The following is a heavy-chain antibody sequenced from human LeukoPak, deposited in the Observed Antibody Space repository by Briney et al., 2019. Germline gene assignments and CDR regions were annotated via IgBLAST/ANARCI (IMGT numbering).Heavy chain of an antibody. CDR3: ARGGDSSGYFHESFAFDI. V-gene: IGHV3-30-3*01. CDR1: GFTFSSYA. D-gene: IGHD3-22*01. CDR2: ISYDGSNK. J-gene: IGHJ3*02. Sequence: PGRSLTLSCAASGFTFSSYAMHWVRQAPGKGLDWVAVISYDGSNKYYADSVKGRFTISRDNFKKTLYLQMNSLRAEDTAVYYCARGGDSSGYFHESFAFDIWGQGTMVTVSS.